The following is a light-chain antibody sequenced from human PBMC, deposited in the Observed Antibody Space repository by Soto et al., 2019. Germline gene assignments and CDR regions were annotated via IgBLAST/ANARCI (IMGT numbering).Light chain of an antibody. Sequence: QSVLTQPPSVSEAPRQMVTISCSGSTSNIENNAVHWYQQLPGKPHKLLIYYDDLVPSGVSHRFSGSKSGTSASLAISGLQSEDEADYYWAAWDDSLNGVVCGGGTKLTVL. CDR1: TSNIENNA. CDR3: AAWDDSLNGVV. CDR2: YDD. J-gene: IGLJ3*02. V-gene: IGLV1-36*01.